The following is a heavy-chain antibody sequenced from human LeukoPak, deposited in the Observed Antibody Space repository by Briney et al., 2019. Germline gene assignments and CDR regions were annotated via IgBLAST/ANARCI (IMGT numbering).Heavy chain of an antibody. Sequence: PSQTLSLTCAVSGGSISSGGYSWSWIRQPPGKGLEWIGYIYYSGSTNYNPSLKSRVTISVDTSKNQFSLKLSSVTAADTAVYYCARHPDSSGWYGETHFDYWGQGTLVTVSS. CDR3: ARHPDSSGWYGETHFDY. J-gene: IGHJ4*02. CDR1: GGSISSGGYS. CDR2: IYYSGST. D-gene: IGHD6-19*01. V-gene: IGHV4-30-4*07.